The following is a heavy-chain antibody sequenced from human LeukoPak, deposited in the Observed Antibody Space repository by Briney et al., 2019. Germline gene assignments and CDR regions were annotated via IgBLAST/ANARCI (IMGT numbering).Heavy chain of an antibody. D-gene: IGHD3-3*01. CDR2: ISAYNGNT. CDR1: GYTFTSYG. V-gene: IGHV1-18*01. J-gene: IGHJ5*02. CDR3: ARDQFTIFGVVSWSDNWFDP. Sequence: ASVKVSCEASGYTFTSYGISWVRQAPGQGLEWMGWISAYNGNTNYAQKLQGRVTMTTDTSTSTAYMELRSLRSDDTAVYYCARDQFTIFGVVSWSDNWFDPWGQGTLVTVSS.